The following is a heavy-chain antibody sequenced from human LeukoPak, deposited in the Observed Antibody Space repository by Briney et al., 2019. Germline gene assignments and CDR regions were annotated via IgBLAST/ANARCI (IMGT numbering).Heavy chain of an antibody. D-gene: IGHD3-3*01. CDR1: GGSISSYY. CDR3: ARVKHYYDFWSGYDDAFDT. CDR2: IYTSGST. V-gene: IGHV4-4*07. J-gene: IGHJ3*02. Sequence: PSETLSLTCTVSGGSISSYYWSWIRQPAGKGLEWIGRIYTSGSTNYNPSLKSRVTMSVDTSKNQFSLKLSSVTAADTAVYYCARVKHYYDFWSGYDDAFDTWGQGTMVTVSS.